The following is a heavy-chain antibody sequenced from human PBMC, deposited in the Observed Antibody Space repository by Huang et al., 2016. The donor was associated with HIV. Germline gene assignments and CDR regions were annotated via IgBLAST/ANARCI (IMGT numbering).Heavy chain of an antibody. CDR2: FDPEDGET. Sequence: ASVKVSCKVSGYTLTELSMHWVRQAPGKGLEWMGGFDPEDGETIYAQKFQGRVTMTEDTSTDTSDMELSSLRSEDTAVYYCATVYRRFRNHDSGDYYFDYWDQGTLVTVSS. V-gene: IGHV1-24*01. CDR3: ATVYRRFRNHDSGDYYFDY. CDR1: GYTLTELS. D-gene: IGHD3-22*01. J-gene: IGHJ4*02.